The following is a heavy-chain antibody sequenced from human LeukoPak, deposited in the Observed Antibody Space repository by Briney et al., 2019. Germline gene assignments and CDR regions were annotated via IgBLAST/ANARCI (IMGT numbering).Heavy chain of an antibody. D-gene: IGHD2-15*01. CDR3: ARDEMGVATRTGWFDP. J-gene: IGHJ5*02. Sequence: GASVKVSCKASGYTFTSYAMHWVRQAPGQRLEWMGGIIPIFGTANYAQKFQGRVTITADESTSTAYMELSSLRSEDTAVYYCARDEMGVATRTGWFDPWGQGTLVTVSS. V-gene: IGHV1-69*13. CDR1: GYTFTSYA. CDR2: IIPIFGTA.